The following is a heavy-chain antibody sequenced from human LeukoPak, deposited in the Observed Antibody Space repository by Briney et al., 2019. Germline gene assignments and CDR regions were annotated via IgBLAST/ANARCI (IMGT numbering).Heavy chain of an antibody. V-gene: IGHV3-23*01. Sequence: GGSLRLSCAASGLTFSRYAMNWVCQAPGKGLEWVSGISDSGYNSYYADSVKGRFTISRDNSKNTVYLQLNRLKVEDSAVYYCASKGAYSGFDPYDFWGQGTLVTVSS. CDR3: ASKGAYSGFDPYDF. D-gene: IGHD5-12*01. J-gene: IGHJ4*02. CDR2: ISDSGYNS. CDR1: GLTFSRYA.